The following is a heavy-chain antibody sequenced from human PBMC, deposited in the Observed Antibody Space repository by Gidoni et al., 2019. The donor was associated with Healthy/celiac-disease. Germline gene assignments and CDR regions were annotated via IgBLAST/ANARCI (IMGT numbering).Heavy chain of an antibody. CDR1: GYTFTSYD. J-gene: IGHJ6*02. Sequence: QVQLVQSGAEVKKPGASVKVSCKASGYTFTSYDINWVRQATGQGLEWMGWMNPNSGKTGYAQKFQGRVTMTRNTSISTAYMELSSLRSEDTAVYYCARGPLSIAAAGTLMDVWGQGTTVTVSS. CDR3: ARGPLSIAAAGTLMDV. CDR2: MNPNSGKT. D-gene: IGHD6-13*01. V-gene: IGHV1-8*01.